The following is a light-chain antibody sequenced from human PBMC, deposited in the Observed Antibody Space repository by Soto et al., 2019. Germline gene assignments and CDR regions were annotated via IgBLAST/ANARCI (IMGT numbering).Light chain of an antibody. Sequence: IQLTQSPSSLPASVGDRVTITCRASQGITTYLAWYQQKPGKAPKLLIYDASNLETGVPSRFSGSGSGTDFTFTISSLQPEDVATYYCQQYLTFGGGTKVEI. V-gene: IGKV1-33*01. CDR1: QGITTY. J-gene: IGKJ4*01. CDR3: QQYLT. CDR2: DAS.